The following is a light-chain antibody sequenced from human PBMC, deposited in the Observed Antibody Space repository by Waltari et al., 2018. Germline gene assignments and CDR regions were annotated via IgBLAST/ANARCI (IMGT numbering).Light chain of an antibody. J-gene: IGLJ2*01. CDR1: SSPVGGYNY. CDR3: SSYTSSSPVV. Sequence: QSALTQPASVSGSPGTSIPLSCPGTSSPVGGYNYVPWYHQHPGKAPKLTIYDVSNRPSGVSNRFAGSKSGNTAPLTISGIQAEDEADYYCSSYTSSSPVVFGGGTKLTVL. CDR2: DVS. V-gene: IGLV2-14*03.